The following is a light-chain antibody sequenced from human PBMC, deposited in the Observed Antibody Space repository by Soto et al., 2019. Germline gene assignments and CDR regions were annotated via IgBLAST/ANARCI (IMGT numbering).Light chain of an antibody. CDR1: SSDIGGYNS. Sequence: QSALTQPASVSASPGQSITISCTGTSSDIGGYNSVSWYQQHPGRAPQLMIYDVSYRPSGISSRFSGSKSGNTASLTSSGLQAEDEADYYCSSYTSTRVRVFGGGTKLTVL. CDR2: DVS. CDR3: SSYTSTRVRV. V-gene: IGLV2-14*01. J-gene: IGLJ2*01.